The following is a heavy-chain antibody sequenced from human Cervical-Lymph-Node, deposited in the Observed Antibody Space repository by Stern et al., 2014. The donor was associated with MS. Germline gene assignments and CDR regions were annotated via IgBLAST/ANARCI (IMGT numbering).Heavy chain of an antibody. J-gene: IGHJ4*01. Sequence: VQLVESGAEAMAPGASMKVSCKASGYIFTDYYLHWVRQAPGQGLEWLGWINPNSGGTNYAQNFQGRVTMTRDTSISTAYMELRWLGSADTAVYYCARGSGTAYDLRGDYWGQGTLVTVSS. CDR1: GYIFTDYY. V-gene: IGHV1-2*02. CDR3: ARGSGTAYDLRGDY. CDR2: INPNSGGT. D-gene: IGHD3-3*01.